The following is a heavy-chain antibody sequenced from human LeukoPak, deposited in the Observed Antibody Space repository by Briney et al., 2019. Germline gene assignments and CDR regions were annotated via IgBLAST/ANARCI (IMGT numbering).Heavy chain of an antibody. D-gene: IGHD3-16*02. CDR2: INPNSCGK. J-gene: IGHJ4*02. Sequence: GASVKASCKAFGFTFTGYYIHWLRRAPGQGLEWMGWINPNSCGKDSAQKCQGRVTMARDTSISTAYMELSSLRSDDTAVYYCAKDDISQLRVGELSPWGVFDYWGQGTLVTVSS. V-gene: IGHV1-2*02. CDR3: AKDDISQLRVGELSPWGVFDY. CDR1: GFTFTGYY.